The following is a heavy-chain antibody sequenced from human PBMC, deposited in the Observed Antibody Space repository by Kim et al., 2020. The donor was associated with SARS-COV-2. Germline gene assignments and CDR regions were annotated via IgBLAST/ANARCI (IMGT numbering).Heavy chain of an antibody. Sequence: GGSLRLSCAASGFGFGTHSMNWVRQAPGKGLEWVSSIGGSTSYIYYADSVKGRFTISRDNAKNSLYLQMNSLRAEDTAVYYCARGGYCTSTSCYFYYYALDVWDQGTTVTVSS. CDR2: IGGSTSYI. D-gene: IGHD2-2*01. CDR1: GFGFGTHS. J-gene: IGHJ6*02. CDR3: ARGGYCTSTSCYFYYYALDV. V-gene: IGHV3-21*01.